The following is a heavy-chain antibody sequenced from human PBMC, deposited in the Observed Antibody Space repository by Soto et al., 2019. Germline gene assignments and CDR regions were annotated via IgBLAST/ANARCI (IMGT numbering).Heavy chain of an antibody. J-gene: IGHJ4*02. CDR2: ISGSGGST. CDR3: AKDPSRCSEGY. D-gene: IGHD3-10*02. V-gene: IGHV3-23*01. CDR1: GFTFSSYA. Sequence: EVQLLESGGGLVQPGGSLRLSCAASGFTFSSYAMSWVRQAPGKGLEWVSAISGSGGSTYYADSVKGPFTISRDNPKNSLYLKMNRVRAEDTTVYYCAKDPSRCSEGYWGKGTLVTVSS.